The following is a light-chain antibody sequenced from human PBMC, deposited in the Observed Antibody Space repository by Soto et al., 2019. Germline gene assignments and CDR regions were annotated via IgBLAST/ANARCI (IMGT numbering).Light chain of an antibody. V-gene: IGLV1-44*01. J-gene: IGLJ3*02. CDR1: ISNMGTNT. CDR2: NND. CDR3: IVWDDILNGWV. Sequence: QSVLTQPPSASGTPGQRVTISCSGSISNMGTNTVNWCQQLPGTAPKLLIYNNDQRPSGVPDRFSGSNSGDSASLAISGLQSEDEGDYYCIVWDDILNGWVFGGGTKPTVL.